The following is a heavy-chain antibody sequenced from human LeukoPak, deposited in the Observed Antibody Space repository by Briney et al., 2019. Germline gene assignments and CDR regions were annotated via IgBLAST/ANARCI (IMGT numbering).Heavy chain of an antibody. CDR1: GGSFSGYY. D-gene: IGHD5-12*01. J-gene: IGHJ6*02. CDR2: INHSGST. CDR3: ARGYSGYDSYYYYYYGMDV. V-gene: IGHV4-34*01. Sequence: PSETLSLTCAVYGGSFSGYYWSWIRQPPGNGLEWIGEINHSGSTNYNPSLKSRVTISVDTSKDQFSLKLSSVTAADTAVYYCARGYSGYDSYYYYYYGMDVWGQGTTVTVSS.